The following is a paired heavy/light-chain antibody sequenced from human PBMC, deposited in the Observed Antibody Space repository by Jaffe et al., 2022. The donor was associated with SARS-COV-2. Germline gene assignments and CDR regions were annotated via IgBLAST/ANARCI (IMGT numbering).Heavy chain of an antibody. D-gene: IGHD6-13*01. CDR3: TTAPYSSSYPYYGMDV. CDR2: IKSKTDGGTA. J-gene: IGHJ6*02. CDR1: GFTFSNAW. Sequence: EVQLVESGGGLVKPGGSLRLSCAASGFTFSNAWMSWVRQAPGKGLEWVGRIKSKTDGGTADYAAPVKDRFTISRDDSKNTLYLQMNSLKSEDTAMYYCTTAPYSSSYPYYGMDVWGQGTTVTVSS. V-gene: IGHV3-15*01.
Light chain of an antibody. CDR1: QSVLFSSNNKNY. CDR3: QQYYSTPHT. Sequence: DIVMTQSPDCLSISLAERATINCKSSQSVLFSSNNKNYLAWYQQKPGQPPKLLIYWASTRESGVPDRFSGSGSGTDFTLTISSLQAEDVAVYYCQQYYSTPHTFGQGTKLEIK. V-gene: IGKV4-1*01. CDR2: WAS. J-gene: IGKJ2*01.